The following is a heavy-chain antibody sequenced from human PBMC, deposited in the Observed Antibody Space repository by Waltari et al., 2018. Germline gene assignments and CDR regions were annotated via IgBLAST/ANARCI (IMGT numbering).Heavy chain of an antibody. CDR3: TRGDGYSFDY. CDR2: IRSKAYGGTT. Sequence: EVQLVESGGGLVQPGRSLRLSCTASGFTFGDYAMSWVRQAPGKGLEWVGFIRSKAYGGTTEYAASVKGRFTISRDDSKSIAYLQMNSLKTEDTAVYYCTRGDGYSFDYWGQGTLVTVSS. CDR1: GFTFGDYA. V-gene: IGHV3-49*04. D-gene: IGHD2-15*01. J-gene: IGHJ4*02.